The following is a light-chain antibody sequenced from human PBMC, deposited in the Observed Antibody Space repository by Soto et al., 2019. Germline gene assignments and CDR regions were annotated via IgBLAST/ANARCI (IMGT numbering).Light chain of an antibody. V-gene: IGKV3-15*01. Sequence: EIVMTQSPDTLSVSPGEGATLSCRASQSVSSNLAWYQQKPGQAPRLLIYGASTRATGIPARFSGSGSGTEFTLTISSLQSEDFAVYYCQQYNNWPPKYTFGQGTKLEIK. CDR3: QQYNNWPPKYT. CDR1: QSVSSN. CDR2: GAS. J-gene: IGKJ2*01.